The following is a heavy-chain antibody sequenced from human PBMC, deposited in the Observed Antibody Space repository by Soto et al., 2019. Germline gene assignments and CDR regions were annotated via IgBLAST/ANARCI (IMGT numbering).Heavy chain of an antibody. V-gene: IGHV4-59*08. D-gene: IGHD3-9*01. CDR1: GGSISSYY. J-gene: IGHJ6*03. CDR3: ARRTTGFDVAVHYYYYYMDV. CDR2: IYYSGST. Sequence: SETLSLTCTVSGGSISSYYWSWIRQPPGKGLEWIGYIYYSGSTNYNPTLKSRATISVETSKNHFSLKLSSVTAADTAVYYCARRTTGFDVAVHYYYYYMDVWGKGTTVTVSS.